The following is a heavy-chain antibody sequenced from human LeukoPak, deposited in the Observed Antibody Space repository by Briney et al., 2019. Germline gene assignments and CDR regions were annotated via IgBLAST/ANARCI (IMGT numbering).Heavy chain of an antibody. CDR1: GLTFSSYW. V-gene: IGHV3-7*01. Sequence: PGGSLRLSCAASGLTFSSYWMSWVRQAPGKGLEWVANIKQDGSEKYYVGSVKGRFTISRDNAKNSLYLQMNSLRAEDTAVYYCATDGDYEGAYWGQGTLVTVSS. J-gene: IGHJ4*02. CDR2: IKQDGSEK. D-gene: IGHD4-17*01. CDR3: ATDGDYEGAY.